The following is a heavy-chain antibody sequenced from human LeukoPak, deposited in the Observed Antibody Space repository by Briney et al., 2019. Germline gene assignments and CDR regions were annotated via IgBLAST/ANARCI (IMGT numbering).Heavy chain of an antibody. J-gene: IGHJ4*02. CDR2: INPNSGGT. CDR1: GYTFTGYY. V-gene: IGHV1-2*02. CDR3: ARKRRGYSGYDSGSVFDY. Sequence: ASVKVSCKASGYTFTGYYMHWVRQAPGQGLEWMGWINPNSGGTNYAQKFQGRVTMTRDTSISTAYMELSRLRSDDTAVYYCARKRRGYSGYDSGSVFDYWGQGTLVTVSS. D-gene: IGHD5-12*01.